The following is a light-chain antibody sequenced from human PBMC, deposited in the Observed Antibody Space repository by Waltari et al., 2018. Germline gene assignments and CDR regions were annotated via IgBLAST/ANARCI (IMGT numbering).Light chain of an antibody. V-gene: IGLV1-44*01. Sequence: QSVLTQPPSASGTPGQRVTISCSGSSSNIGSHTVNWYQQLPGTAPKLLIYTNERRPARVPDRFSGAKSGTSGSLAISGLQSEDEAHYYCSSWDASLNGLVFGGGTKVTVL. CDR3: SSWDASLNGLV. CDR1: SSNIGSHT. J-gene: IGLJ2*01. CDR2: TNE.